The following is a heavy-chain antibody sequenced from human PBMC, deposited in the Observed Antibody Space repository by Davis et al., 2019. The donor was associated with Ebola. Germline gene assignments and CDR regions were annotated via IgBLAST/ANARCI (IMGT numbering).Heavy chain of an antibody. CDR3: ARLESLQRDAFDI. CDR2: INPSGGST. CDR1: GYTFTGYY. J-gene: IGHJ3*02. Sequence: ASVKVSCKASGYTFTGYYMHWVRQAPGQGLEWMGIINPSGGSTSYAQKFRGRVTMTRDTSTSTVYMGLSSLRSEDTAVYYCARLESLQRDAFDIWGQGTMVTVSS. V-gene: IGHV1-46*01.